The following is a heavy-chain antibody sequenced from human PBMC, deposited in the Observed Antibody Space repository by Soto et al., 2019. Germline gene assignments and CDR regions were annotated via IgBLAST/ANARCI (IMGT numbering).Heavy chain of an antibody. CDR2: ISSSSSYI. Sequence: EVQLVESGGGLVKPGGSLRLSCAASGFTFSSYSMNWVRQAPGKGLEWVSSISSSSSYIYYADSVKGRFTISRDNAKNSLYLQMNSLRAEDTAVYYCARGAADTAMVEFDYWGQGTLVTVSS. CDR3: ARGAADTAMVEFDY. J-gene: IGHJ4*02. V-gene: IGHV3-21*01. CDR1: GFTFSSYS. D-gene: IGHD5-18*01.